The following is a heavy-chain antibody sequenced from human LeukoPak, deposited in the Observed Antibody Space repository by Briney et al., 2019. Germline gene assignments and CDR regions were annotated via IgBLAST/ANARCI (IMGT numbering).Heavy chain of an antibody. CDR2: IYCSGST. Sequence: SQTLSLTCTVSGGSISSGGYYWSWIRQHPGKGLEWIGYIYCSGSTYYNPSLKSRVTISVDTSKNQFSLKLSSVTAADTAVYYCASRPRYFDWTGFDPWGQGTLVTVSS. CDR1: GGSISSGGYY. V-gene: IGHV4-31*03. J-gene: IGHJ5*02. CDR3: ASRPRYFDWTGFDP. D-gene: IGHD3-9*01.